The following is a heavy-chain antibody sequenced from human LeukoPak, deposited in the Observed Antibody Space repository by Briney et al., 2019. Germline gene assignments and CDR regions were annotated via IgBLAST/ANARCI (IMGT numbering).Heavy chain of an antibody. D-gene: IGHD1-26*01. CDR3: ARDIGTYFDY. CDR2: ISSSRSYI. Sequence: GGSLRLSCAASGFTFSSYSMNWVRQAPGKGLEWVSSISSSRSYIYYADSVKGRFTISRDNAKNSLYLQMNSLRAEDTAVYYCARDIGTYFDYWGQGTLVTVSS. CDR1: GFTFSSYS. V-gene: IGHV3-21*01. J-gene: IGHJ4*02.